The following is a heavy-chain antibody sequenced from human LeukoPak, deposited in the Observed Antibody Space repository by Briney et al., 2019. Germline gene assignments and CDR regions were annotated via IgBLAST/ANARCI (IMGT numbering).Heavy chain of an antibody. CDR1: GGSISSGGYY. V-gene: IGHV4-31*11. D-gene: IGHD3-22*01. CDR2: IYYSGST. Sequence: KSSETLSLTCAVSGGSISSGGYYWSWIRQHPGKGLEWIGYIYYSGSTYYNPSLKSRVTISVDTSKNQFSLKLSSVTAADTAVYYCAREPIPSDSSGYYYEGPNYFDYWGQGTLVTVSS. J-gene: IGHJ4*02. CDR3: AREPIPSDSSGYYYEGPNYFDY.